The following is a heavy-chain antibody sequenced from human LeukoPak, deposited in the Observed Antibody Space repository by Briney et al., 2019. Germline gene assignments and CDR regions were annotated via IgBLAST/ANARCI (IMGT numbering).Heavy chain of an antibody. V-gene: IGHV3-48*03. D-gene: IGHD3-3*02. Sequence: PGGSLRLSCAASRFTFSSYEMNWVRQAPGKGLEWVSYISSSGNTIYYADSVKGRFTISRDNAKNSLYLQMNSLRVEDTAVYYCANVGISRPWFDPWGQGTLVTVSS. CDR3: ANVGISRPWFDP. CDR1: RFTFSSYE. CDR2: ISSSGNTI. J-gene: IGHJ5*02.